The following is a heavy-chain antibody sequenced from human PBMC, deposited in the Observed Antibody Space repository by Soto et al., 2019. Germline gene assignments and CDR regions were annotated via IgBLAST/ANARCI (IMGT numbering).Heavy chain of an antibody. V-gene: IGHV3-30-3*02. Sequence: QQQLVESGGGVVQRGESLRLSCAASGFTFSSYSMNWVRQSPGKGLEWVAVISYDGNRIYYADSVKGRFTISSDNAKNTMFLQMSGLRPEDTAVYYCARGLVVTAKGWFDLWGQGTQVTVSS. CDR1: GFTFSSYS. J-gene: IGHJ5*02. D-gene: IGHD2-21*02. CDR3: ARGLVVTAKGWFDL. CDR2: ISYDGNRI.